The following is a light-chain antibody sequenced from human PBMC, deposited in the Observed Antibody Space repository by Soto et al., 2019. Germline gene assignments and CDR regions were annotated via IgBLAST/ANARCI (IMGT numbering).Light chain of an antibody. V-gene: IGLV1-47*01. CDR3: AAWDDSLSVL. CDR2: RNN. CDR1: SSNIGSNY. Sequence: VLAQPPSASGTPGQRVTISCSGSSSNIGSNYVYWYQQLPGTAPKLLIYRNNQRPSGVPDRFSGSKSGTSASLAISGLRSEDEADYYCAAWDDSLSVLFGTGTKVTVL. J-gene: IGLJ1*01.